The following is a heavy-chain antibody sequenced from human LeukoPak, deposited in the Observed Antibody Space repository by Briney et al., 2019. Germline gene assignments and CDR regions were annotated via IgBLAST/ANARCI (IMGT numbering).Heavy chain of an antibody. CDR3: ARVRKYYLDFSC. CDR1: GGSLRDYY. D-gene: IGHD2/OR15-2a*01. CDR2: VYYIGNT. V-gene: IGHV4-59*01. Sequence: SETLSLTCTVSGGSLRDYYWSWIRQPPGRGLEWIGYVYYIGNTNYNPSLRSRVTISVDTSKNQFSLKLSSVTAADTAVYYCARVRKYYLDFSCWGEGTLVSISS. J-gene: IGHJ4*02.